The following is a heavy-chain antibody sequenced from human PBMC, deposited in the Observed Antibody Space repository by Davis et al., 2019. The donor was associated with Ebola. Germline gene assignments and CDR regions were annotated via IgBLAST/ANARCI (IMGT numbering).Heavy chain of an antibody. V-gene: IGHV7-4-1*02. CDR2: INPNTGNP. Sequence: AASVTVSCKASRFTLNTYAINWVRQAPGQGLEWVGCINPNTGNPPYAQGFTGRFVFSLDTSVSTAYLHISSLKAEDTAVYYCARDPTGTNWFDTWGQGTLVTVSS. CDR3: ARDPTGTNWFDT. CDR1: RFTLNTYA. D-gene: IGHD1-1*01. J-gene: IGHJ5*02.